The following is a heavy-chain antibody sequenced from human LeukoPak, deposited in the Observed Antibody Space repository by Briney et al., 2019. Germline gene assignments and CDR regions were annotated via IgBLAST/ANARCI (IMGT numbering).Heavy chain of an antibody. CDR1: GFTFSNFG. CDR2: ISTTGSDI. D-gene: IGHD6-19*01. Sequence: GGSLRLSCAASGFTFSNFGMSWVRQAPGKGLEWASSISTTGSDIYYADSVRGRFTISRDNAKNSLYLQMTSLRVEDTAVYYCAREVTGYKSGQKYSWFGPWGQGTLVTVSS. V-gene: IGHV3-21*06. CDR3: AREVTGYKSGQKYSWFGP. J-gene: IGHJ5*02.